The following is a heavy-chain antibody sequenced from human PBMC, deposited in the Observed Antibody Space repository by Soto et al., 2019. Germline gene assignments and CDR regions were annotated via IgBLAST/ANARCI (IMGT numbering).Heavy chain of an antibody. V-gene: IGHV3-23*01. D-gene: IGHD5-12*01. J-gene: IGHJ4*02. CDR2: ISGSGRST. Sequence: PGGSLRLSCAASGFTFSSYAMSWVRQAPGKGLEWVSSISGSGRSTYYADPVKGRFTISRDNSKNTLYLQMNSLRAEDTAVYYCARENSGYEYYFDYWGQGTLVTVSS. CDR3: ARENSGYEYYFDY. CDR1: GFTFSSYA.